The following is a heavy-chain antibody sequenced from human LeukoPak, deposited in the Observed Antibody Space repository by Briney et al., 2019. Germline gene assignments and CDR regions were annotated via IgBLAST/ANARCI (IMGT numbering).Heavy chain of an antibody. CDR1: GFTFSSYA. J-gene: IGHJ4*02. CDR3: AKFKFGSSGWCDY. V-gene: IGHV3-23*01. Sequence: PGGSLRLSCAASGFTFSSYAMSWVRQAPGKGLEWVSAISGSGGSTYYADSVKGRFTISRDDSKNTLYLQMNSLRAEDTAVYYCAKFKFGSSGWCDYWGQGTLVTVSS. CDR2: ISGSGGST. D-gene: IGHD6-19*01.